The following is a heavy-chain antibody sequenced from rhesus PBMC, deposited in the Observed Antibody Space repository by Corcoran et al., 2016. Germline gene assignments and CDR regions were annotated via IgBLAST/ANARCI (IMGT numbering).Heavy chain of an antibody. Sequence: QVQLQESGPGLVKPSATLSLTCAVSGASISSFWWHWIRQPPGKGLEWIGDLNGNSGRTNYNPSLKSRVTISKDASKNQFSLKLSSLTAADTAVYYCAREYLGTWGRGVLVTVSS. J-gene: IGHJ4*01. CDR2: LNGNSGRT. D-gene: IGHD1-1*01. CDR1: GASISSFW. CDR3: AREYLGT. V-gene: IGHV4-80*01.